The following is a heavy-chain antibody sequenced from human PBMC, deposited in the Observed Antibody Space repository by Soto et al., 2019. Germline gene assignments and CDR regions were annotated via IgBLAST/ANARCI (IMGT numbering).Heavy chain of an antibody. CDR2: IYYSGST. Sequence: WIRQPPGKGLEWIGYIYYSGSTNYNPSLKSRVTISVDTSKNQFSLKLSSVTAADTAVYYCARAKAWFDPWGQGTLVTVSS. V-gene: IGHV4-59*01. J-gene: IGHJ5*02. CDR3: ARAKAWFDP.